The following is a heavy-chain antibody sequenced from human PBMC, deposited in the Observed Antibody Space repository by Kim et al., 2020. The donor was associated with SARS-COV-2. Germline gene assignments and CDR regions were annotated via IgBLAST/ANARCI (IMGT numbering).Heavy chain of an antibody. Sequence: PSLKSRVTISVDTSKNQFSLKLSSVTAADTAVYYCARAHPSGIVGAYIDYWGQGTLVTVSS. CDR3: ARAHPSGIVGAYIDY. V-gene: IGHV4-59*01. D-gene: IGHD1-26*01. J-gene: IGHJ4*02.